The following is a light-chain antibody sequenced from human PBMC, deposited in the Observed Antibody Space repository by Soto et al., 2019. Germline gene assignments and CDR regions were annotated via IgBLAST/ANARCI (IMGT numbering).Light chain of an antibody. CDR3: QKYTSAPPYT. CDR1: QGISSY. Sequence: DIQMTQSPSSLSASVGDRVTITCRASQGISSYLAWYQQKPGKVPKLLIYAASTLQSGVPSRFSGSGSWTDFTLTISSMQPEDVATYYCQKYTSAPPYTFGQGTKLEIK. J-gene: IGKJ2*01. CDR2: AAS. V-gene: IGKV1-27*01.